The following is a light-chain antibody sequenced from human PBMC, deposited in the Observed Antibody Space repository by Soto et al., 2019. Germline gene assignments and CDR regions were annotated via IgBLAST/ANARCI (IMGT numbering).Light chain of an antibody. CDR3: QQYGSSRIT. V-gene: IGKV3-20*01. Sequence: EIVLTQSPGTLSLSPGERATLSCRANQSVSCSYLAWYQQKPGQAPRLFIYGASSRATGIPDRFSGSGSGTDFTLTISRLEPEDFAVYYCQQYGSSRITFGQGTRLEIK. J-gene: IGKJ5*01. CDR1: QSVSCSY. CDR2: GAS.